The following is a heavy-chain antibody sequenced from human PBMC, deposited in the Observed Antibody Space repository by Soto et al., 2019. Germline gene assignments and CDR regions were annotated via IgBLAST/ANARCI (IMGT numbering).Heavy chain of an antibody. CDR1: GGSISSGGYY. CDR2: IYYSGST. J-gene: IGHJ4*02. D-gene: IGHD1-26*01. CDR3: ARDEGGTTAIGG. Sequence: SETLSLTCTVSGGSISSGGYYWSWIRQHPGKGLEWIGYIYYSGSTYYNPSLKSRVTISVDTSKNQFSLKLSSVTAADTAVYYCARDEGGTTAIGGWGQGTQVTVSS. V-gene: IGHV4-31*03.